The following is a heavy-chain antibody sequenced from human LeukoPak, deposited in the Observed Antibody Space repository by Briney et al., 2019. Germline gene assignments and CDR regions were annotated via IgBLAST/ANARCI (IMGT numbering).Heavy chain of an antibody. CDR2: IYSSGNT. CDR3: ARAHDRGYYYGFDY. Sequence: GGALRLSCAASGFTVSNNYMSWVRPAPGQGMEWGLVIYSSGNTYYADSVQGRFTMSRDNPENTLYLQMNSLRAEDTALYYCARAHDRGYYYGFDYWGQGTLVTVSS. CDR1: GFTVSNNY. V-gene: IGHV3-66*01. J-gene: IGHJ4*02. D-gene: IGHD3-22*01.